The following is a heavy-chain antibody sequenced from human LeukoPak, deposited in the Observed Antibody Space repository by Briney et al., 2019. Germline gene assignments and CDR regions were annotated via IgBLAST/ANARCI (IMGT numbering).Heavy chain of an antibody. J-gene: IGHJ6*04. D-gene: IGHD1-1*01. Sequence: ASVKVSCKASGYTFTSYYMHWVRQAPGQGLEWMGIINPSGGSTSYAQKFQGRVTMTRDTSTSTVYMELSSLRSEDTAVYYCARGLETGTTRLSYYYGMDVWGKGTTVTVSA. CDR3: ARGLETGTTRLSYYYGMDV. CDR1: GYTFTSYY. CDR2: INPSGGST. V-gene: IGHV1-46*01.